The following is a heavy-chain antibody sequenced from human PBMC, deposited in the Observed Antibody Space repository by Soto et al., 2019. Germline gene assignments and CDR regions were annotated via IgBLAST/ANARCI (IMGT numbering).Heavy chain of an antibody. CDR3: ARSTYYDILSGSYYYYAMHV. Sequence: GSLRLSCAASGFTVGSNYMSWVRQAPGKGLEWVSVIYSEGTPYYADSVKGRFTISRENSNNTLYLHMNNLRAEDTAVYYCARSTYYDILSGSYYYYAMHVWGQGTTVTVSS. D-gene: IGHD3-9*01. V-gene: IGHV3-53*01. CDR2: IYSEGTP. J-gene: IGHJ6*02. CDR1: GFTVGSNY.